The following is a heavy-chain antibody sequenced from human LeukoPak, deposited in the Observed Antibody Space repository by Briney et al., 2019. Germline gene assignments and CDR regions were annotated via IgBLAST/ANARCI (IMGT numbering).Heavy chain of an antibody. CDR2: ISSSGSTI. J-gene: IGHJ4*02. CDR1: GFTFSTYE. V-gene: IGHV3-48*03. Sequence: PGGSLRLSCAASGFTFSTYEMNWVRQAPGKGLEWLSYISSSGSTIYYADSVRGRFTISRDNAKKSLFLQMNSLRAEDTAIYYCARGPSVGSGWSPDYWGQGTLVTVSS. CDR3: ARGPSVGSGWSPDY. D-gene: IGHD6-19*01.